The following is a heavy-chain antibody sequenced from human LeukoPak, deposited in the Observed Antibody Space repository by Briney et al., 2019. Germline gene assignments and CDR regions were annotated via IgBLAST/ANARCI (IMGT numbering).Heavy chain of an antibody. CDR2: ISGSGSRT. D-gene: IGHD6-19*01. CDR3: AKTSSGQYFDY. CDR1: GFTFSSYA. J-gene: IGHJ4*02. V-gene: IGHV3-23*01. Sequence: GGSLRLSCAASGFTFSSYAMNWVRQALGKGPEWVSGISGSGSRTNYADSVKGRFTISRDNSKNTLYLQMNSLRAEDPAEYYCAKTSSGQYFDYWGQGTLVTVSS.